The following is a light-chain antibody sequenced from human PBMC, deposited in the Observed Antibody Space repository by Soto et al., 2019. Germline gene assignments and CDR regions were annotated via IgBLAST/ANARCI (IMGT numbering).Light chain of an antibody. V-gene: IGKV1D-16*01. CDR1: QGIRNL. Sequence: DIQIAQSPSSLSSSLLERFTITCRASQGIRNLLVWYQQKPEKAPKSLIYGTSNLESGVPSRFSGSGSGTDYTLTISSLQPEDFATYYCQQYDSYPITFGQGTRLEIK. J-gene: IGKJ5*01. CDR2: GTS. CDR3: QQYDSYPIT.